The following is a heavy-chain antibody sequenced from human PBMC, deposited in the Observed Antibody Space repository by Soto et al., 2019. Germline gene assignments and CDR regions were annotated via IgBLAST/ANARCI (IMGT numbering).Heavy chain of an antibody. CDR1: GYSFSSYW. D-gene: IGHD1-1*01. Sequence: GASLKISCKGSGYSFSSYWIGWVRQKPGKGLEWMGTIHPGDSDIRYSPSFQGQVTISADKTISTAYLRWSSLKASDTAVYYCTRRRISTREGIWLDPWGQRTLVTFSS. CDR2: IHPGDSDI. J-gene: IGHJ5*02. CDR3: TRRRISTREGIWLDP. V-gene: IGHV5-51*01.